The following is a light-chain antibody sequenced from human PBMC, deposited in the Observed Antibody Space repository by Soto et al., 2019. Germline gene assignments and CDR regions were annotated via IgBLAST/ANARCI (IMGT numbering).Light chain of an antibody. CDR1: QSISSW. V-gene: IGKV1-5*01. CDR2: AAS. CDR3: QQYSSFWT. Sequence: DIQMTQSPSTLSASVGDRVTITCRASQSISSWLAWYQQKPGKAPKLLIYAASSLQSGVPSRFSGSGSGTDFTLTISSLQPDDFGTYYCQQYSSFWTFGQGTKVDIK. J-gene: IGKJ1*01.